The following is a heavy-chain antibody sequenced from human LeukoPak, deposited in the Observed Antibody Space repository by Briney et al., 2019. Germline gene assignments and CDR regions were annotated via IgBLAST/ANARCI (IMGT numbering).Heavy chain of an antibody. Sequence: GGSLRLSCAASGFTFSSYWMHWVRHTPGKGLVWVSRIKGGGSSTSYADSVKGRFTISRDNAKNTLYLQMNSLRAEDTAVYYCARDGYSFGHDFDYWGQGALVTVSS. CDR2: IKGGGSST. J-gene: IGHJ4*02. CDR3: ARDGYSFGHDFDY. D-gene: IGHD5-18*01. V-gene: IGHV3-74*01. CDR1: GFTFSSYW.